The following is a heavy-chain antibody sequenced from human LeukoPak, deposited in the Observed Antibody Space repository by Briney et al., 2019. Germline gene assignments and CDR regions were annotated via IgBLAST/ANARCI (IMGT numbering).Heavy chain of an antibody. CDR3: AKDEGAQTYYYYGMDV. V-gene: IGHV3-30*18. D-gene: IGHD1-26*01. CDR2: ISYDGSNK. Sequence: GGSLRLSCAASGFAVSSNHMTWVRQAPGKGLEWVAVISYDGSNKYYADSVKGRFTISRDNSKNTLYLQMNSLRAEDTAVYYCAKDEGAQTYYYYGMDVWGQGTTVTVSS. J-gene: IGHJ6*02. CDR1: GFAVSSNH.